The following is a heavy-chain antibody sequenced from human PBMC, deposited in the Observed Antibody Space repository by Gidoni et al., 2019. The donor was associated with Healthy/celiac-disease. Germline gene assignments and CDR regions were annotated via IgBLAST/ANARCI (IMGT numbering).Heavy chain of an antibody. CDR3: ARDRVEYCSGGSCYSNRGAFDI. V-gene: IGHV3-48*01. D-gene: IGHD2-15*01. CDR2: ISSSSSTI. Sequence: EVQLVESGGGLVQPGGSVRLSCAASGFSFSTYTMNWVRQAPGKGLEWVSYISSSSSTIYYADSVKGRFTISRDNAKNSLYLHMNSLRAEDTAVYYCARDRVEYCSGGSCYSNRGAFDIWGQGTMVTVSS. CDR1: GFSFSTYT. J-gene: IGHJ3*02.